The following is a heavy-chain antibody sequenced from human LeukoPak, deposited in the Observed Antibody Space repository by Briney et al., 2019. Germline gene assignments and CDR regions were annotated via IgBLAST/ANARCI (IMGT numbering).Heavy chain of an antibody. Sequence: GGSLRLSCAASGFTFSSYSMNWVRQAPGKGLEWVSYISSSSSTIYYADSVKGRFTISRDNAKNSLYLQMNSLRAEDTAVYYCARGVYSSGWYGDFQHWGQGTLVTVSS. V-gene: IGHV3-48*01. J-gene: IGHJ1*01. D-gene: IGHD6-19*01. CDR2: ISSSSSTI. CDR3: ARGVYSSGWYGDFQH. CDR1: GFTFSSYS.